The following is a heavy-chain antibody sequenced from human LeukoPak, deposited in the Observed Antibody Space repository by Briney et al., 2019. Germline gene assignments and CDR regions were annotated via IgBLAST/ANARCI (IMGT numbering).Heavy chain of an antibody. CDR1: GGSISSGGYY. J-gene: IGHJ4*02. V-gene: IGHV4-31*03. CDR3: ATVSFLTGYSARDY. D-gene: IGHD3-9*01. CDR2: IYYSGST. Sequence: SSETLSLTCTVSGGSISSGGYYWSWIRQHPGKGLEWIGYIYYSGSTYYNPSLKSRVTISVDTSKNQFSLKLSSVTAADTAVYYCATVSFLTGYSARDYWGQGTLVTVSS.